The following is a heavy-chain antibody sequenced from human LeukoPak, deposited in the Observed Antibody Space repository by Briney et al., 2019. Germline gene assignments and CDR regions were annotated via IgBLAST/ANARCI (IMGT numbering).Heavy chain of an antibody. CDR3: AKGGSTGTDYYYYYYMDV. CDR2: ISYDGSNK. D-gene: IGHD1-1*01. V-gene: IGHV3-30*18. CDR1: GFTFSSYG. Sequence: PGGSLRLSCAASGFTFSSYGMHWVRQAPGKGLEWVAVISYDGSNKYYADSVKGRFTISRDNSKNTLYLQMNSLRAEDTAVYSCAKGGSTGTDYYYYYYMDVWGKGTTVTVSS. J-gene: IGHJ6*03.